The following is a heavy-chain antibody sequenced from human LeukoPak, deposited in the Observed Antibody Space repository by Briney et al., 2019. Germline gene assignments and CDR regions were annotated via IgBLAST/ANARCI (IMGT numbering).Heavy chain of an antibody. CDR1: GGSISSSSYY. J-gene: IGHJ4*02. V-gene: IGHV4-39*07. Sequence: AETLSLTCTVSGGSISSSSYYWGWIRQPPVKGLEWIGSIYYSGSTNYNPSLKRRVTISVDTSKNQFSLKLSSVTAADTAVYYCARVGDTGDFWSGYSSRDSFFDYWGQGTLVTVSS. CDR3: ARVGDTGDFWSGYSSRDSFFDY. D-gene: IGHD3-3*01. CDR2: IYYSGST.